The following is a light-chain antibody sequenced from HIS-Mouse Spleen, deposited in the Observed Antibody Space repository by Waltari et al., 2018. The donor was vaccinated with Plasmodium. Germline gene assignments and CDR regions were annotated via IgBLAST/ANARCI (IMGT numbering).Light chain of an antibody. CDR3: QQYNSYRYT. CDR1: PSIRSW. V-gene: IGKV1-5*03. CDR2: KAS. J-gene: IGKJ2*01. Sequence: DIQLTQSPSTLSASVGDRVTITCRASPSIRSWLALYQQQPGKAPKLLIYKASRLESGVPSRCSGSGSGTEFTLTISSLQPDDFATYYCQQYNSYRYTFGQGTKLEIK.